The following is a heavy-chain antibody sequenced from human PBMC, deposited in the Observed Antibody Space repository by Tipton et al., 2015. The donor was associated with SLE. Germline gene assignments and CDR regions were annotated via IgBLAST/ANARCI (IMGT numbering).Heavy chain of an antibody. CDR2: ISGSGVST. CDR3: AKDSSVAQQLAHWYYYGMDV. Sequence: SLRLSCAASGFTFRSYAMSWVRQAPGKGLEWVSAISGSGVSTYYADSVKGRFTISRDNSKSTLYLQMNSLRAEDTAVYYCAKDSSVAQQLAHWYYYGMDVWGQGTTVTVSS. J-gene: IGHJ6*02. CDR1: GFTFRSYA. D-gene: IGHD6-13*01. V-gene: IGHV3-23*01.